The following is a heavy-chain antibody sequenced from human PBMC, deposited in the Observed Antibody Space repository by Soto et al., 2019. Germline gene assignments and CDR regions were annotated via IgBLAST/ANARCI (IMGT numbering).Heavy chain of an antibody. D-gene: IGHD5-12*01. J-gene: IGHJ4*02. CDR1: GFNFSRYA. CDR2: ISYDGSHK. Sequence: GGSLRLSCTASGFNFSRYAIHWVRQAPGKGLEWVAVISYDGSHKYYADAVKGRFTISRDNSKNTLYLQMTSLRAEDTAVYYCAKVRDGYNFFAYWGQATLVTVSS. V-gene: IGHV3-30-3*01. CDR3: AKVRDGYNFFAY.